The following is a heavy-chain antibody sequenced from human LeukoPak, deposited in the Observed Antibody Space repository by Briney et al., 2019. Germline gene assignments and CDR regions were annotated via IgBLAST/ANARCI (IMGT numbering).Heavy chain of an antibody. CDR1: GGSFSGYY. J-gene: IGHJ3*02. D-gene: IGHD2-15*01. Sequence: SETLSLTCAVYGGSFSGYYWSWIRQPPGKGLEWIGEINHSGSTNYNPSLKSRVTISVDTSKNQFSLKLSSVTAADTAVYYCARGGWGVVVVAAAEPFDIWGQGTMVTASS. CDR2: INHSGST. V-gene: IGHV4-34*01. CDR3: ARGGWGVVVVAAAEPFDI.